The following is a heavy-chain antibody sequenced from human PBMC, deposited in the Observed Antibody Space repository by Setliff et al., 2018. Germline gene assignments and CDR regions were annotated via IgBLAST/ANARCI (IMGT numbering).Heavy chain of an antibody. V-gene: IGHV1-18*01. CDR1: GFVFITYA. CDR3: ARGPPDFVVVPAAAKFDF. CDR2: ISA. J-gene: IGHJ4*02. D-gene: IGHD2-2*01. Sequence: ASVKVSCKASGFVFITYAITWVRQAPGQGLEWMGWISAYAQKFQGRVTMTTDTPTSTAYMELRSLRSDDTAVYYCARGPPDFVVVPAAAKFDFWGQGTLVTVSS.